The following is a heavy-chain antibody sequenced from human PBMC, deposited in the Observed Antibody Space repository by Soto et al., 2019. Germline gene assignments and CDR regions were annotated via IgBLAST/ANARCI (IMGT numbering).Heavy chain of an antibody. V-gene: IGHV1-24*01. D-gene: IGHD3-16*01. CDR3: ATYLRNFCDYFVANLDAFDI. J-gene: IGHJ3*02. Sequence: ASVKGSCKVSGYTPTKLSMHWVRQAPGKGLEWMGGFDPEDGETMYTDKLQGRVTMTEDTSTNTAYMELNSLTSEDTAVYYCATYLRNFCDYFVANLDAFDIWSQGSIVTGSS. CDR1: GYTPTKLS. CDR2: FDPEDGET.